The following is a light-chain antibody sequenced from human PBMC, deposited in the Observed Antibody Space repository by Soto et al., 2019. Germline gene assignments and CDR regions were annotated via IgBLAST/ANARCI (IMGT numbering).Light chain of an antibody. Sequence: IVLTQSPGTLSLSPGERATLSCRASQTISDNYVAWYQQKPGQAPRLLIYRASRRATGIPDRFTGSGSGTDFSLTISRLEPEDVAVYYCQQYGTSPSWTFGQGTKVEVK. V-gene: IGKV3-20*01. CDR3: QQYGTSPSWT. CDR1: QTISDNY. J-gene: IGKJ1*01. CDR2: RAS.